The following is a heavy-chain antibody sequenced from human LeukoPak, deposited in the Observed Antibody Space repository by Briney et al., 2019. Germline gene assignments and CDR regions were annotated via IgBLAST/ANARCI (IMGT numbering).Heavy chain of an antibody. CDR2: IYYSGST. J-gene: IGHJ5*02. CDR1: GGSISSGGYY. Sequence: PSETLSLTCTVSGGSISSGGYYWSWIRQHPGKGLEWIGYIYYSGSTYYNPSLKSRVTISVDTSKNQFSLKLSSVTAADTAVYYCARDCLSWGSHDNWFDPWGQGTLVTVSS. CDR3: ARDCLSWGSHDNWFDP. V-gene: IGHV4-31*03. D-gene: IGHD7-27*01.